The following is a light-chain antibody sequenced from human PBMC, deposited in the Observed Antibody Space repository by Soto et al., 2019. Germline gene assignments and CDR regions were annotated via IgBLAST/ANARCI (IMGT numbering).Light chain of an antibody. CDR3: QSYDSSLSGVL. Sequence: QAVVTQPPSVSGAPGQRVTISCTGSSSNIGAGYDVHWYQQLPGTVPKLLIYGNSNRPSGVPDRFSGSKSGTSASLAITGLQAEDEADYYCQSYDSSLSGVLFGGGTKLTVL. CDR2: GNS. CDR1: SSNIGAGYD. J-gene: IGLJ2*01. V-gene: IGLV1-40*01.